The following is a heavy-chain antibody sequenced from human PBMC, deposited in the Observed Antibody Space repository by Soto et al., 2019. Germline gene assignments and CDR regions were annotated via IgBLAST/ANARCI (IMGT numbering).Heavy chain of an antibody. Sequence: KPGGSLRLSCAASGFTFSSYSMNWVRQAPGKGLEWVSSISSSSSYIYYADSVKGRFTISRDNAKNSLYLQMNSLRAEDTAVYYCARDWASATVTTRHGMDVWGQGTTVTVSS. CDR2: ISSSSSYI. J-gene: IGHJ6*02. V-gene: IGHV3-21*01. CDR3: ARDWASATVTTRHGMDV. CDR1: GFTFSSYS. D-gene: IGHD4-4*01.